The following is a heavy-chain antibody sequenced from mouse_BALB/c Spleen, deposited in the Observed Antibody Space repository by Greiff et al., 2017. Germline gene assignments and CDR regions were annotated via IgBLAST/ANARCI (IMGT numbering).Heavy chain of an antibody. D-gene: IGHD1-1*01. CDR1: GFTFSSYA. V-gene: IGHV5-9-4*01. J-gene: IGHJ4*01. Sequence: EVQGVESGGGLVKPGGSLKLSCAASGFTFSSYAMSWVRQSPEKRLEWVAEISSGGSYTYYPDTVTGRFTISRDNAKNTLYLEMSSLRSEDTAMYYCARDQGTTVVGTRGDYAMDYWGQGTSVTVSS. CDR3: ARDQGTTVVGTRGDYAMDY. CDR2: ISSGGSYT.